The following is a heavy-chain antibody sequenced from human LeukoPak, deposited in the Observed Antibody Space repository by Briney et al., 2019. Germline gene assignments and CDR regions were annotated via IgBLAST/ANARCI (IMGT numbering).Heavy chain of an antibody. J-gene: IGHJ4*02. CDR1: GFTFSNAW. CDR2: INQDGSGK. D-gene: IGHD1-26*01. V-gene: IGHV3-7*01. CDR3: AKASIAGAIGVLDY. Sequence: GGSLRLSCAGSGFTFSNAWLSWVRQAPGKGLEWVANINQDGSGKHYVDSVKGRFTISRDNAKNSLYLQMNSLRAEDTAVYFCAKASIAGAIGVLDYWGQGTLVTVSS.